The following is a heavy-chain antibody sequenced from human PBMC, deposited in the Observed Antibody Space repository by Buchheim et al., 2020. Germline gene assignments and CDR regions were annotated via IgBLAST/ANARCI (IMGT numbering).Heavy chain of an antibody. CDR2: INSDGSST. CDR1: GFTFSSYW. V-gene: IGHV3-74*01. CDR3: ARSTTYYDILTGLETYYFDY. Sequence: EVQLVESGGGLVQPGGSLRLSCAASGFTFSSYWMHWVRQAPGKGLEWVSRINSDGSSTSYADSVKGRFTISRDNAKNTLYLQMNSLRAEDTAVYYCARSTTYYDILTGLETYYFDYWGQGTL. J-gene: IGHJ4*02. D-gene: IGHD3-9*01.